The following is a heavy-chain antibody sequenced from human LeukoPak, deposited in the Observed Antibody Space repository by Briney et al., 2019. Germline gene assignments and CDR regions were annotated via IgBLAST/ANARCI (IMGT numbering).Heavy chain of an antibody. CDR3: ARDSATRINVFGRPRGDSGYNWLDP. CDR2: ISGYNGNT. CDR1: GYTFTSYG. J-gene: IGHJ5*02. Sequence: ASVKVSCKASGYTFTSYGFNWVRQAPGQGLEWMGWISGYNGNTNYAQKVQGRVTMTTETSTSTAYMELRSLRSDDTAVYYCARDSATRINVFGRPRGDSGYNWLDPWGQGTLVTVSS. D-gene: IGHD2-21*02. V-gene: IGHV1-18*01.